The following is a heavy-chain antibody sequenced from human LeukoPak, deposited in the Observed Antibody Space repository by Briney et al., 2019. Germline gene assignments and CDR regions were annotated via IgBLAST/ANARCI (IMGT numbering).Heavy chain of an antibody. CDR3: ARGRGAAAGIWVIYQYYFDY. CDR2: MNPNSGNT. Sequence: ASVKVSCKASGYTFTSYDIHWVRQATGQGLAWMGWMNPNSGNTGYAQKFQGRVTMTRNTSISTAYMELSSLRSEDTAVYYCARGRGAAAGIWVIYQYYFDYWGQGTLVTVSS. J-gene: IGHJ4*02. CDR1: GYTFTSYD. V-gene: IGHV1-8*01. D-gene: IGHD6-13*01.